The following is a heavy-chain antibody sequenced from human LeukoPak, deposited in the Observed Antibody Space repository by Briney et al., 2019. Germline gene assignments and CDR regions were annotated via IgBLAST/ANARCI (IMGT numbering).Heavy chain of an antibody. J-gene: IGHJ4*02. V-gene: IGHV3-74*01. Sequence: GGSLRLSCAASGFTLSSYWMHWVRQAPGKGLVWVSRINTDGSTTSYADSVKGRFTISRDNAKNTLYLQMNSLRAEDTAIYYCVRGGADYWGQGTLVTVSS. CDR2: INTDGSTT. CDR1: GFTLSSYW. D-gene: IGHD1-26*01. CDR3: VRGGADY.